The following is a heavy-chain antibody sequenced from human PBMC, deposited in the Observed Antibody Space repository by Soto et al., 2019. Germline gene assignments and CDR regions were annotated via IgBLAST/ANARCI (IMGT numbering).Heavy chain of an antibody. CDR3: ARGSYYDILSNYYYYYMDV. J-gene: IGHJ6*03. D-gene: IGHD3-9*01. Sequence: ASVKVSCKASGYTFTSYDINWVRQATGQGLEWMGWMNPNSGNTGYAQKFQGRVTMTRNTSISTAYMELSSLRSEDTAVYYCARGSYYDILSNYYYYYMDVWGKGTTVTVSS. V-gene: IGHV1-8*01. CDR1: GYTFTSYD. CDR2: MNPNSGNT.